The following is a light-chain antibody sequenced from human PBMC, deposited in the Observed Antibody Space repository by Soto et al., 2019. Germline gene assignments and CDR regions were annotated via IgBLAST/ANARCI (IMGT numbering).Light chain of an antibody. CDR3: MQALQTPKYT. J-gene: IGKJ2*01. CDR2: LGS. Sequence: DIVMTQSPLSLPVTPGEPASISCRSSQSLLHSNGYNYLDWYLQKPGQSPQLLIYLGSNRASGVPDMFSGSGSGTAFTMKISRVEAEDVGVYYCMQALQTPKYTFGQGTKLEIK. V-gene: IGKV2-28*01. CDR1: QSLLHSNGYNY.